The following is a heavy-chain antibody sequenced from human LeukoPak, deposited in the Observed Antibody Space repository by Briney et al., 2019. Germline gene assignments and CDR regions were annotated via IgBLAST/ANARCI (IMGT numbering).Heavy chain of an antibody. CDR2: IYYSGST. Sequence: SESLSLTCTVSGGSISSYYWSWIRQPPGKGLEWIGYIYYSGSTNYNPSLKSRVTISVDTSKNQFSLKLSSVTAADTAVYYCARGLIVATSPDAFDIWGQGTMVTVSS. CDR3: ARGLIVATSPDAFDI. J-gene: IGHJ3*02. D-gene: IGHD5-12*01. V-gene: IGHV4-59*01. CDR1: GGSISSYY.